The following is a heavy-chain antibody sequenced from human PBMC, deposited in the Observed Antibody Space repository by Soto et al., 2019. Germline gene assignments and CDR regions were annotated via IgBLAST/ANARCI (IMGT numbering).Heavy chain of an antibody. J-gene: IGHJ6*02. D-gene: IGHD4-17*01. CDR1: GFTFSSYA. Sequence: GGSLRLSCAASGFTFSSYAMHWVRQAPGKGLEWVAVISYDGSNKYYADSVKGRFTISRDNSKNTLYLQMNSLRAEDTAVYYCVVNYGDDFHYYYYYGMDVWGQGTTVTSP. V-gene: IGHV3-30*14. CDR3: VVNYGDDFHYYYYYGMDV. CDR2: ISYDGSNK.